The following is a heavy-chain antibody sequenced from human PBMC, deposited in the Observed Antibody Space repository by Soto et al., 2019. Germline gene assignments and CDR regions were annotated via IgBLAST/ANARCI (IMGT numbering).Heavy chain of an antibody. V-gene: IGHV4-30-2*02. CDR2: IYHSGST. J-gene: IGHJ4*02. CDR1: GGSISSGGYS. CDR3: ARRYGGNFYY. D-gene: IGHD3-16*01. Sequence: SETLSLTCAVSGGSISSGGYSWSWIRQPPGKGLEWIGYIYHSGSTYYNPSLKSRVTISVDTSKNQFSLKLSSVTAADTAVYYCARRYGGNFYYWGQGTLVTVSS.